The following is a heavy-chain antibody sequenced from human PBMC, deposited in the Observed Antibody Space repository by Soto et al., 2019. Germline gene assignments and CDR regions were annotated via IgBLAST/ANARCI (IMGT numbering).Heavy chain of an antibody. CDR3: SSGRN. V-gene: IGHV4-34*01. CDR2: IKDGGNA. Sequence: QVRLYQWGVGLLKPWETLSLTCTLSGGSLSGFDWSWIRQPPGKGLEWIGEIKDGGNAKYNPTLKSRVTISMDTSKNQFSLNLPSVTAADTAVYFCSSGRNWGQGTLVTVSS. J-gene: IGHJ4*02. CDR1: GGSLSGFD.